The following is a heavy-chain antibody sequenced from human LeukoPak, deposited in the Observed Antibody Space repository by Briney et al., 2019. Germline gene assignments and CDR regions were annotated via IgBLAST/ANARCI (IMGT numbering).Heavy chain of an antibody. J-gene: IGHJ4*02. CDR3: ARRGVNYGDYTFDY. V-gene: IGHV4-59*08. Sequence: PSETLSLTCTVSGGSISSYYWGWIRQPPGKGLEWIGYIYYSGSTNYNPSLKSRVTISVDTSKNQFSLKLSSVTAADTAVYYCARRGVNYGDYTFDYWGQGTLVTVSS. CDR1: GGSISSYY. D-gene: IGHD4-17*01. CDR2: IYYSGST.